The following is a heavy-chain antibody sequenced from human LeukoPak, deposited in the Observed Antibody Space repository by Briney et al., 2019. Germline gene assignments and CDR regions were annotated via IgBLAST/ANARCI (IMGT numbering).Heavy chain of an antibody. V-gene: IGHV3-30*03. J-gene: IGHJ5*02. CDR1: GFTFSNYG. Sequence: SGGSLRLSCVTSGFTFSNYGMHWVRQAPGKGLEWVAVVSSDGSIDYYADSVRGRFTVSRDNSKNTMFLQFNTLRPEDTAVYYCAREGMGTTFSAWFDPWGQGTLVTVSS. D-gene: IGHD1-7*01. CDR3: AREGMGTTFSAWFDP. CDR2: VSSDGSID.